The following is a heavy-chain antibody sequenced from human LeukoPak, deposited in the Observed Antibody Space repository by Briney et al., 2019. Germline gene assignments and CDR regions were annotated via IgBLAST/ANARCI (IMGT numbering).Heavy chain of an antibody. J-gene: IGHJ4*02. CDR2: IWYDGSNK. CDR1: GFTFSSYG. Sequence: GGSLRLSCVASGFTFSSYGMHWVRQAPGKGLEWVAVIWYDGSNKYYADSVKGRFTISRDNSKNTLYLQMNSLRAEDTAVYYCARLPTPSSIAAAQTDYWGQGTLVTVSS. D-gene: IGHD6-13*01. V-gene: IGHV3-33*08. CDR3: ARLPTPSSIAAAQTDY.